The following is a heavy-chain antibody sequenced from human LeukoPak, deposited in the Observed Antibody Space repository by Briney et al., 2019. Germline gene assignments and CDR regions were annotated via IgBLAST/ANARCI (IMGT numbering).Heavy chain of an antibody. J-gene: IGHJ3*02. CDR2: IYTSGST. CDR3: ARATEMATMGDAFDI. V-gene: IGHV4-61*02. CDR1: GGSISSGSYY. D-gene: IGHD5-24*01. Sequence: SQTLSLTCTVSGGSISSGSYYWGWIRQPAGKGLEWIGRIYTSGSTNYNPSLKSRVTISVDTSKDQFSLKLSSVTAADTAVYYCARATEMATMGDAFDIWGQGTMVTVSS.